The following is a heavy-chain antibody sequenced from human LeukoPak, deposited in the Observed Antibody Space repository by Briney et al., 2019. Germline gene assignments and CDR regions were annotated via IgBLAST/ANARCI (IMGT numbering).Heavy chain of an antibody. CDR2: ISSSSSYM. D-gene: IGHD3-16*01. Sequence: GGSLRLSCAASGFTFSSYSMNWVRQAPGKGLEWVSSISSSSSYMYYADSVKGRFTISRDNAKNSLYLQMNSLRAEDTAVYYCARDRSDYKRGRDFDYWGQGTLVTVSS. J-gene: IGHJ4*02. CDR3: ARDRSDYKRGRDFDY. V-gene: IGHV3-21*01. CDR1: GFTFSSYS.